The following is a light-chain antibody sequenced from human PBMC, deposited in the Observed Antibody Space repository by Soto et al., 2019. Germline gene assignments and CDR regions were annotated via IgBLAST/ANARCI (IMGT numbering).Light chain of an antibody. V-gene: IGKV1-12*01. Sequence: DIQMTQSPSSVSASVGDRVTLTCRASQDIGNLLAWYQQKPGKAPKLLIYFGSNLQTGVPSRFSGSGSGTDSTLTISSLQPEDLATYYCQQADSFPLTFGRGTRLEIK. J-gene: IGKJ2*01. CDR3: QQADSFPLT. CDR1: QDIGNL. CDR2: FGS.